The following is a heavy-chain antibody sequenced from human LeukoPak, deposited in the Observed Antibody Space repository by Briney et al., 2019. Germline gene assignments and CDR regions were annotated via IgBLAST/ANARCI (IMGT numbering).Heavy chain of an antibody. CDR2: IYYSGST. D-gene: IGHD2-2*01. CDR3: ARSLVVPAATEPRYYFDY. V-gene: IGHV4-30-4*01. Sequence: SETLSLTCTVSGGSISSGDYYWSWIRQPPGKGLEWIGYIYYSGSTYYNPSLKSRVTISVDTSKNQFSLKLSSVTAADTAVYYCARSLVVPAATEPRYYFDYWGQGTLVTVSS. CDR1: GGSISSGDYY. J-gene: IGHJ4*02.